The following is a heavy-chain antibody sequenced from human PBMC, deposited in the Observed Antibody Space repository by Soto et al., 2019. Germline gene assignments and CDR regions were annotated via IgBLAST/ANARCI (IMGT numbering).Heavy chain of an antibody. D-gene: IGHD6-13*01. J-gene: IGHJ1*01. CDR2: INAGNGNT. CDR1: GYTFTSYA. V-gene: IGHV1-3*01. Sequence: GASVKVSCKASGYTFTSYAMHWVRQAPGQRLEWMGWINAGNGNTKYSQKFQGRVTITRDTSASTAYMELSSLRSEDTAVYYCARAGYSSSWVEYFQHWGQGTLVTVSS. CDR3: ARAGYSSSWVEYFQH.